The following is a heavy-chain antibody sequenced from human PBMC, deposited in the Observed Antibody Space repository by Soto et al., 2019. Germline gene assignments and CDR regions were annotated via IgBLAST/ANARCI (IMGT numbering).Heavy chain of an antibody. Sequence: PGESLKISCKGSGYSFTSYWIGWVRQMPGKGLEWMGIIYPGDSDTRYSPSFQGQVTISADKSISTAYLQWSSLKASDTAMYYCARRFDPMCRGVIIKSAFDSWGQGTMVTV. CDR2: IYPGDSDT. V-gene: IGHV5-51*01. D-gene: IGHD3-10*01. CDR3: ARRFDPMCRGVIIKSAFDS. J-gene: IGHJ3*02. CDR1: GYSFTSYW.